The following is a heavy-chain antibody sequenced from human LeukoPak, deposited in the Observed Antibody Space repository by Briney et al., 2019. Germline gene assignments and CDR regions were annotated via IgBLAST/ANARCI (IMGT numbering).Heavy chain of an antibody. J-gene: IGHJ4*02. CDR3: ARDDYGDYVDY. Sequence: ASVKVSCKSSGYTFTNFGFSWVRQAPGQGLEWMGWISAYNGNTNYAQKLQGRVTMTTDTSTSTAYMELRSLRSDDTAVYYCARDDYGDYVDYWGQGTLVTVSS. D-gene: IGHD4-17*01. CDR2: ISAYNGNT. CDR1: GYTFTNFG. V-gene: IGHV1-18*01.